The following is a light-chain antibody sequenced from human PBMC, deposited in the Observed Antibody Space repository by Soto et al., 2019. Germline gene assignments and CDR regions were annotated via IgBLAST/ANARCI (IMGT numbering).Light chain of an antibody. CDR1: SSDVGGYNY. CDR3: SSYTSSSTLVV. Sequence: QSALTQPPSVSGSPGQSITISCTGTSSDVGGYNYVSWYQQHPGKAPKLMIYDVSNRPSGVSNRFSGSKSGNTASLTISGLQDEDEADYYCSSYTSSSTLVVFGGGTKLTVL. V-gene: IGLV2-14*01. CDR2: DVS. J-gene: IGLJ3*02.